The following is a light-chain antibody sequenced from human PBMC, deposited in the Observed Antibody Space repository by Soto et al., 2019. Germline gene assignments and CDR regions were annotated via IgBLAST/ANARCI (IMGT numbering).Light chain of an antibody. V-gene: IGKV3-15*01. J-gene: IGKJ1*01. CDR2: DAS. Sequence: EVLMKQSPATLSVSPGERATLSCRARQSVSGKLAWYQQKPGQAPRLLIYDASTRATGIPARFGGSGSGTEFALTISSLQSEDFAVYYCQQSNNWPWTFGQGTKVDI. CDR3: QQSNNWPWT. CDR1: QSVSGK.